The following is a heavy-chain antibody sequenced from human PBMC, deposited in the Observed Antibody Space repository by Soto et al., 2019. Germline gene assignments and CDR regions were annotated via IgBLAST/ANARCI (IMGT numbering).Heavy chain of an antibody. CDR3: ARGLEYMSSTTLGY. CDR1: GYTFTTYF. J-gene: IGHJ4*02. CDR2: INPSGGGT. V-gene: IGHV1-46*01. Sequence: ASVKVSCKASGYTFTTYFMHWLRQAPGQGLEWMGIINPSGGGTEYAQKFQGRVTMTRDTSTSTVHMEVRSLRSEDTAVYYCARGLEYMSSTTLGYWGQGTLVTV. D-gene: IGHD3-16*01.